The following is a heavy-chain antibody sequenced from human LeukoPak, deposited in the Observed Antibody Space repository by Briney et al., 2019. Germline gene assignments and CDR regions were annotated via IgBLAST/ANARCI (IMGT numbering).Heavy chain of an antibody. CDR2: INPSGGST. D-gene: IGHD2-2*01. V-gene: IGHV1-46*01. J-gene: IGHJ5*02. CDR1: GYTFTSYY. CDR3: ARGGVPAAKNSWFDP. Sequence: ASVKVSCKASGYTFTSYYMHWVRQAPGQGLEWMGIINPSGGSTSYAQKFQGRVTMTRDMSTSTVYMELSGLRSEDTAVYYCARGGVPAAKNSWFDPWGQGTLVTVSS.